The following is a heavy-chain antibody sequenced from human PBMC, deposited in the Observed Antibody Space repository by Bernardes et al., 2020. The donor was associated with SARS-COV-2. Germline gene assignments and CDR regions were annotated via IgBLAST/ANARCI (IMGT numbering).Heavy chain of an antibody. CDR3: TRGGSGGTGYSPHVDY. V-gene: IGHV1-8*01. CDR2: MNPNSGTT. CDR1: GYTFNSYD. Sequence: ASDKVLGKASGYTFNSYDLNWVRQATGPGIEWMGWMNPNSGTTGYAQKFQGRVNMTRNTSISKAYMEMSSLRSEDTAVYYCTRGGSGGTGYSPHVDYWGQGTLVTDAS. J-gene: IGHJ4*02. D-gene: IGHD3-9*01.